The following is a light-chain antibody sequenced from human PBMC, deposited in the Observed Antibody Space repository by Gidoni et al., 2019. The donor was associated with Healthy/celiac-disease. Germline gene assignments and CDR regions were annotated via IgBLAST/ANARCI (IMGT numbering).Light chain of an antibody. CDR1: KLGDKY. Sequence: SYKLPQPPSVSVSPGQTASITCSGDKLGDKYACWYQQKPGQSPVLVIYQDSKRPSGIPERFSGSNSGNTATLTISGTQAMDEADYYCQAWDSSTAVVFGGGTKLTVL. V-gene: IGLV3-1*01. CDR2: QDS. J-gene: IGLJ2*01. CDR3: QAWDSSTAVV.